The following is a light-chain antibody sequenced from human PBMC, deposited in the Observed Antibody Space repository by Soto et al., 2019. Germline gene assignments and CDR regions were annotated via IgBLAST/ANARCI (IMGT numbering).Light chain of an antibody. CDR1: SSDVGGYDY. CDR3: FSHRSGDSHV. CDR2: DVN. V-gene: IGLV2-11*01. J-gene: IGLJ1*01. Sequence: QSALTQPRSVSGSPGQSVTISCTGTSSDVGGYDYVSWYQQHPGKAPKLMIYDVNKRPSGVPDRFSGSKSGNTASLTISGLQAEDEADYYCFSHRSGDSHVFGTGTKVTVL.